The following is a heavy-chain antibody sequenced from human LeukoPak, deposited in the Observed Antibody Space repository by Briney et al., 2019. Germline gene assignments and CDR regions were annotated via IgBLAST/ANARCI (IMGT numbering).Heavy chain of an antibody. Sequence: ASVKVSCKASGYTFTGYYMHWVRQAPGQGLEWMGIINPSGSSTSYAQKFQGRVTMTRDTSTSTAYMELGSLRSEDTAVYYCARGGGGGNSVWGQGTLVTVSS. J-gene: IGHJ4*02. CDR2: INPSGSST. CDR1: GYTFTGYY. V-gene: IGHV1-46*01. D-gene: IGHD4-23*01. CDR3: ARGGGGGNSV.